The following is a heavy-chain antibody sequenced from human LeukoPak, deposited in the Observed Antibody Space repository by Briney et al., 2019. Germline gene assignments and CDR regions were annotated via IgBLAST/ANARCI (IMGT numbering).Heavy chain of an antibody. D-gene: IGHD3-10*01. J-gene: IGHJ3*02. CDR1: GLTFSSDG. CDR2: IWYDGSNK. Sequence: PGGSLRLSCAASGLTFSSDGIHWVRQAPGKGLEWVAVIWYDGSNKYYADSVKGRFTISRDNSKNTRYLQMNSLTAEDTAVYYCARLAVRALPAFDIWGQGTMVTVSS. CDR3: ARLAVRALPAFDI. V-gene: IGHV3-33*01.